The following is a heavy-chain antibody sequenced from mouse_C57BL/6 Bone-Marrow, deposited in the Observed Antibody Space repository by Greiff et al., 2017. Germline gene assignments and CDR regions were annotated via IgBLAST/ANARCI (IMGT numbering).Heavy chain of an antibody. D-gene: IGHD1-1*02. CDR1: GYTFTSYD. V-gene: IGHV1-85*01. CDR2: IYPRDGST. J-gene: IGHJ1*03. CDR3: ARLEIDGGRGDWYFDI. Sequence: VKVVESGPELVKPGASVKLSCKASGYTFTSYDINWVKQRPGQGLEWIGWIYPRDGSTKYNEKFKGKATLTVDTSSSTAYMELHSLTSEDSAVYYCARLEIDGGRGDWYFDIWGTGTTVTVSS.